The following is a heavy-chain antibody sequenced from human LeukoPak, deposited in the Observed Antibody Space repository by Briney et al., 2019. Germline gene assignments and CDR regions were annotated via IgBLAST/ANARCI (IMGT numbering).Heavy chain of an antibody. CDR1: GFTFSSYA. CDR2: ISGSGGST. V-gene: IGHV3-23*01. J-gene: IGHJ4*02. Sequence: PGGSLRLSCAASGFTFSSYAMSWVRQAPGKGLEWVSAISGSGGSTYYADSVKGRFTISRDNSKNTLYLQMNSLRAEDTAVYCCAKGYSYGYGLNRYFDYWGQGTLVTVSS. D-gene: IGHD5-18*01. CDR3: AKGYSYGYGLNRYFDY.